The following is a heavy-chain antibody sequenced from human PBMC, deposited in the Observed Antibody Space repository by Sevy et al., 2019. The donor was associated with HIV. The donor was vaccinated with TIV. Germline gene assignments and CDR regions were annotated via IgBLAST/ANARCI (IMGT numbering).Heavy chain of an antibody. D-gene: IGHD3-3*01. CDR2: IRGDDENK. V-gene: IGHV3-48*02. Sequence: GGSLRLSCAVSGFTLSSHSINWVRQAPGKGLEWLSHIRGDDENKYYADSVQGRFTISRDDASNSVHLQMNSLRDEDTAVYYCARGGNPGQADSDIWGQGTVVTVSS. CDR1: GFTLSSHS. CDR3: ARGGNPGQADSDI. J-gene: IGHJ3*02.